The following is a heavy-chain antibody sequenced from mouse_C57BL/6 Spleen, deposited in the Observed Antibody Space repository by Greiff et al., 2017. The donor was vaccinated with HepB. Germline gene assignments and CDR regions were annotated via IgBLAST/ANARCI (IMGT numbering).Heavy chain of an antibody. CDR3: ARDPPYYSNYEGVWFAY. CDR1: GFTFSSYA. J-gene: IGHJ3*01. D-gene: IGHD2-5*01. Sequence: EVQLVESGGGLVKPGGSLKLSCAASGFTFSSYAMSWVRQTPEKRLEWVATISDGGSYTYYPDNVKGRFTISRDNAKNNLYLQMSHLKSEDTAMYYCARDPPYYSNYEGVWFAYWGQGTLVTVSA. CDR2: ISDGGSYT. V-gene: IGHV5-4*01.